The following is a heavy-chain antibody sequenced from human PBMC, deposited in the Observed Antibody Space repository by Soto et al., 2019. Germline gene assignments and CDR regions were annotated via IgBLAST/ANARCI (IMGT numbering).Heavy chain of an antibody. Sequence: QVQLVASGGGVVQPGRSLRLSCAASGFTFSSYAMHWVRQAPGKGLEWVAAISYEGSNKYYADSVKGRLTISRDNSESTLDLPMNSLRAEDTAVYYCARELATISPASGMDVWGQGTTVTVSS. CDR2: ISYEGSNK. V-gene: IGHV3-30-3*01. J-gene: IGHJ6*02. CDR3: ARELATISPASGMDV. D-gene: IGHD5-12*01. CDR1: GFTFSSYA.